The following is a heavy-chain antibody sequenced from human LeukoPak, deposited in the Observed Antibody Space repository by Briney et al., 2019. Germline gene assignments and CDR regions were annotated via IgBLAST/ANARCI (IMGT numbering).Heavy chain of an antibody. Sequence: PSETLSLTCTVSGGSISSYYWSWIRQPPGKGLEWIGYIYYSGCTNYNPSLKSRVTISVDTSKNQFSLKLSSVTAADTAVYYCARDRYYYDSSGYSNWFDPWGQGTLVTVSS. V-gene: IGHV4-59*01. J-gene: IGHJ5*02. CDR1: GGSISSYY. D-gene: IGHD3-22*01. CDR2: IYYSGCT. CDR3: ARDRYYYDSSGYSNWFDP.